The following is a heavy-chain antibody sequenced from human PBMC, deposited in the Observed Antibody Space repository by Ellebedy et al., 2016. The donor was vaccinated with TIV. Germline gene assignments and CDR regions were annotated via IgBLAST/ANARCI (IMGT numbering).Heavy chain of an antibody. CDR3: TRDQGPEWLSLHNDAFDI. CDR2: IWYDGSEK. J-gene: IGHJ3*02. V-gene: IGHV3-33*08. D-gene: IGHD3-22*01. CDR1: GFTFRSYG. Sequence: GESLKISXAASGFTFRSYGMHWVRQAPGKGLEWVGVIWYDGSEKYYGDSVKGRFTISRDNSKNTLFLQMNSLRAEDTAVYYCTRDQGPEWLSLHNDAFDIWGQGTMVTVSS.